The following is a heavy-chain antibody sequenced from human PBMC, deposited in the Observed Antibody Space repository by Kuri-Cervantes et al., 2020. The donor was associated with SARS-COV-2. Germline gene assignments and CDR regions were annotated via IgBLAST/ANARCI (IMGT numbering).Heavy chain of an antibody. CDR1: GFTFSSYW. J-gene: IGHJ4*02. Sequence: GESLKISCAASGFTFSSYWMHWVRQAPGKGLVWVSRINSDGSSTSYADSVKGRFTISRDNAKNTLYLQMNSLRAEDTAVYYCARDHKSMAMAVAGTAVDYWGQGTLVTVSS. CDR3: ARDHKSMAMAVAGTAVDY. D-gene: IGHD6-19*01. CDR2: INSDGSST. V-gene: IGHV3-74*01.